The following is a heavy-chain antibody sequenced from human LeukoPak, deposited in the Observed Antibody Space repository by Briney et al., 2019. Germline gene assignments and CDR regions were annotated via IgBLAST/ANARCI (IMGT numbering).Heavy chain of an antibody. J-gene: IGHJ6*02. Sequence: PSETLSLTCTVSGGSISSYYWSWIRQPPGKGLEWIGYIYYSGSTNYNPSLKSRVTISVDTSKNQFSLELSSVTAADTAVYYCARGGRAGDDFWSGYRINYYYGMDVWGQGTTVTVSS. V-gene: IGHV4-59*01. CDR2: IYYSGST. CDR3: ARGGRAGDDFWSGYRINYYYGMDV. D-gene: IGHD3-3*01. CDR1: GGSISSYY.